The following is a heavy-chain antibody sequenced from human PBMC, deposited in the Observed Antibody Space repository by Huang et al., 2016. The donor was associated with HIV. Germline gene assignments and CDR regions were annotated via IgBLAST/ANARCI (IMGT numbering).Heavy chain of an antibody. J-gene: IGHJ1*01. V-gene: IGHV4-39*02. D-gene: IGHD3-3*01. CDR1: GDSINSNTFY. CDR3: ARTGVAVSDDPEYFQH. CDR2: IYYSGTT. Sequence: QESGPGLVGPSETLSLTCAVSGDSINSNTFYWGWIRRPPGKGLEWIGSIYYSGTTYYNPALQRRARIAVDASKNRIFLHLRSVTAADTGVYYCARTGVAVSDDPEYFQHWGQGALGTIS.